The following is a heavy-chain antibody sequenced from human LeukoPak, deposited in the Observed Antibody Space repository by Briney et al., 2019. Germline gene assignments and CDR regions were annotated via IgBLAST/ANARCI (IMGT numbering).Heavy chain of an antibody. Sequence: ASVRVSCKFSGYTPTELSMHWVRQPLGKGLEWMGGFDPEDGETIYAQKFQCRVTMTEDTSTDTAYMELSSLRSEDTAVYYCATRYYFDYWGQGTLVTVSS. CDR3: ATRYYFDY. CDR2: FDPEDGET. V-gene: IGHV1-24*01. CDR1: GYTPTELS. J-gene: IGHJ4*02.